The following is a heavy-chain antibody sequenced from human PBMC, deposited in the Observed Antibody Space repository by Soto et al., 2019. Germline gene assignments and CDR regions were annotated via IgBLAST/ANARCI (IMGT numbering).Heavy chain of an antibody. CDR2: MNPNSGGT. J-gene: IGHJ6*02. CDR1: GYTFTSYG. CDR3: ARDHHYDFWSGYYTSPGYYGMDV. D-gene: IGHD3-3*01. V-gene: IGHV1-2*04. Sequence: ASVKVSCKASGYTFTSYGISWVRQATGQGLEWMGWMNPNSGGTNYAQKFQGWVTMTRDTSISTAYMELRRLRSDDTAVYYCARDHHYDFWSGYYTSPGYYGMDVWGQGTPVAVSS.